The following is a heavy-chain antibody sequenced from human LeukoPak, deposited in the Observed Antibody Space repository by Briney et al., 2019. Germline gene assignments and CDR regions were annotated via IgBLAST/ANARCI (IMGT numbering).Heavy chain of an antibody. Sequence: GGSLRLSCAASGFMFSSYAMTWVRQAPGKGLEWVSSISGPGEFTYYAESVKGRCTISRDNPENTVYLQMNRLRVDDTAVYYCAKSKGEHLGYSSGWYYFDYWGQGTLVTVSS. D-gene: IGHD6-19*01. V-gene: IGHV3-23*01. J-gene: IGHJ4*02. CDR1: GFMFSSYA. CDR2: ISGPGEFT. CDR3: AKSKGEHLGYSSGWYYFDY.